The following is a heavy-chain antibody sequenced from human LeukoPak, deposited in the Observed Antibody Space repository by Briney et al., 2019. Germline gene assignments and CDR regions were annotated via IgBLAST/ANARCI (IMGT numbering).Heavy chain of an antibody. Sequence: GGSLRLSCAASGFTFSSDWMHWVRQAPGKGLVWVSRINSDGSSTAYADSVKGRFTISRDNAKNTLYLQMNSLRAEDTAVYYCAKDYGYSGYYRGVIDYWGQGTLVTVSS. CDR2: INSDGSST. CDR3: AKDYGYSGYYRGVIDY. D-gene: IGHD5-12*01. V-gene: IGHV3-74*01. J-gene: IGHJ4*02. CDR1: GFTFSSDW.